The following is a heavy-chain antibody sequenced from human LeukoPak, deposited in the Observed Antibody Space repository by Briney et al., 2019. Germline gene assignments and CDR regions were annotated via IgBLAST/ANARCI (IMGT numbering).Heavy chain of an antibody. Sequence: GASVKVSCKVSGYTLTELSMHWVRQAPGKGLEWMGGFDPEDGETIYAQKFQGRVTMTRNTSISTAYMELSSLRSEDTAVYYCARGLPTYYYGMDVWGQGTTVTVSS. CDR3: ARGLPTYYYGMDV. V-gene: IGHV1-24*01. D-gene: IGHD1-1*01. CDR2: FDPEDGET. CDR1: GYTLTELS. J-gene: IGHJ6*02.